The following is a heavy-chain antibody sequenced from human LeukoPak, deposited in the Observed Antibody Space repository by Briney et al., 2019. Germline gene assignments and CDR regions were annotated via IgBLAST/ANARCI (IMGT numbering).Heavy chain of an antibody. J-gene: IGHJ4*02. CDR1: GCTFTSYE. D-gene: IGHD3-10*01. CDR3: TRAEIRGVMGFDY. V-gene: IGHV1-2*02. Sequence: GASVKVSCKASGCTFTSYEINWVRQAPGQGLEWMGWINPNSGGTNYAQKFQGRVPMTRDTSITTAYMELSRLRSDDTAVFYCTRAEIRGVMGFDYWGQGTLVTVSS. CDR2: INPNSGGT.